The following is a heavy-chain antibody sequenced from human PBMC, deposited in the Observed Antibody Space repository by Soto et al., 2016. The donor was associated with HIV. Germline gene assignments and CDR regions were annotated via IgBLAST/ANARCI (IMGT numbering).Heavy chain of an antibody. CDR3: ARGPYYGDYPDYSYYYMDV. V-gene: IGHV1-69*10. CDR1: GGTFSNYA. Sequence: QVQLVQSGAEVKKPGSSVNVSCKTTGGTFSNYAINWVRQAPGQGLEWMGGIIPILDITNYAQKFQGRVTFSADESTATAYMKLNSLSPDDTAVYYCARGPYYGDYPDYSYYYMDVWGKGTTVTVSS. CDR2: IIPILDIT. D-gene: IGHD4-17*01. J-gene: IGHJ6*03.